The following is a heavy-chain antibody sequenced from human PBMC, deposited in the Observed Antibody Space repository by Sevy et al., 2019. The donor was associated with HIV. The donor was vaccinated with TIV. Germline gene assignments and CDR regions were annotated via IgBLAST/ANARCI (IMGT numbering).Heavy chain of an antibody. CDR2: INQGGSQE. D-gene: IGHD2-2*01. Sequence: GGSLRLSCAASGLTFSSYWMTWVRQAPGKGLEWVANINQGGSQEYYVDSVKGRFTISRDNAKNSLYLQINSLRAEDTAVYYCATILPAGVPAEYFQHWGHGTLVTVSS. V-gene: IGHV3-7*01. CDR3: ATILPAGVPAEYFQH. CDR1: GLTFSSYW. J-gene: IGHJ1*01.